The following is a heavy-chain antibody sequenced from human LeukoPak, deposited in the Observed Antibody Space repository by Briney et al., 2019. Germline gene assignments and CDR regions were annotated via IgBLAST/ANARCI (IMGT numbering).Heavy chain of an antibody. CDR2: IYTSGST. J-gene: IGHJ4*02. Sequence: SETLSLTRTVSGGSISSYYWSWIRQPAGKGLEWIGRIYTSGSTNYNPSLKSRVTMSVDTSKNQFSLKLSSVTAADTAVYYCARENSVYDFWSGYSYYFDYWGQGTLVTVSS. D-gene: IGHD3-3*01. CDR3: ARENSVYDFWSGYSYYFDY. V-gene: IGHV4-4*07. CDR1: GGSISSYY.